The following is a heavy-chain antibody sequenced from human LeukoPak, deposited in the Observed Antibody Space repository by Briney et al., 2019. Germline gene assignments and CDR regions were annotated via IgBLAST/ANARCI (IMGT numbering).Heavy chain of an antibody. CDR2: IYSSGST. J-gene: IGHJ5*02. CDR3: ARLSVLLEGFDP. CDR1: GGSFSGYY. V-gene: IGHV4-59*10. Sequence: SETLSLTCAVYGGSFSGYYWSWIRQPAGKGLEWIGRIYSSGSTNYNPSLKSRVTMSVDTSTNQLSLKLSSVTAADTTVYYCARLSVLLEGFDPWGQGTLVTVSS. D-gene: IGHD3-10*01.